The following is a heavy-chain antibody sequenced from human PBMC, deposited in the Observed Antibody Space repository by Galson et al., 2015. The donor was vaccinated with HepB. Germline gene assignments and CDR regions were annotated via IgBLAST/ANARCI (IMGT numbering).Heavy chain of an antibody. Sequence: SVKVSCKASGYTFTGYYMHWVRQAPGQGLEWMGWINPNSGGTNYAQKFQGRVTMTRDTSISTAYMELSRLRSDDTAVYYCAREYCSSTSCYRNWFDPWGQGTLVTASS. CDR1: GYTFTGYY. J-gene: IGHJ5*02. D-gene: IGHD2-2*01. CDR3: AREYCSSTSCYRNWFDP. CDR2: INPNSGGT. V-gene: IGHV1-2*02.